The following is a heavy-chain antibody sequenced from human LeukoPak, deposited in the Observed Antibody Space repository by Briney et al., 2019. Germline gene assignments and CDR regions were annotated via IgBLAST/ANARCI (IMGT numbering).Heavy chain of an antibody. CDR3: TRDSVGTSGPPPFDY. CDR1: GFTFTSYW. Sequence: PGGSLRLSCAASGFTFTSYWMHWVRQDPGKGLVWVARINGDGSRITYADSVKGRFTISRDNAKNTLYLQMNSLRVEDTAVYYCTRDSVGTSGPPPFDYWGRGTLVTVSS. V-gene: IGHV3-74*03. D-gene: IGHD1-26*01. CDR2: INGDGSRI. J-gene: IGHJ4*02.